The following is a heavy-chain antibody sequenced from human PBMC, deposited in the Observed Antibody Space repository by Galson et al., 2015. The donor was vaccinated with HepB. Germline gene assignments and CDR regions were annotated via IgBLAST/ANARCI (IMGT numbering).Heavy chain of an antibody. D-gene: IGHD6-13*01. CDR3: VKGAYSSSWYGAIGY. J-gene: IGHJ4*02. CDR1: GFTFSSYA. CDR2: ISSNGGST. Sequence: SLRLSCAASGFTFSSYAMHWVRQAPGKGLEYVSAISSNGGSTYYADSVKGRFTISRDNSKNTLYLQVSSLRAEDTAVYYCVKGAYSSSWYGAIGYWGQGTLVTVSS. V-gene: IGHV3-64D*06.